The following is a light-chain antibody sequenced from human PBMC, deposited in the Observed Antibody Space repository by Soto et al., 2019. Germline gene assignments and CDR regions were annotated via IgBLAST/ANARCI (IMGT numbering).Light chain of an antibody. V-gene: IGKV1-17*02. CDR3: LQHNSFPPWT. Sequence: DIQMTQSPSSLSASVGDTVTIACRASQGIRDDLNWYQQKPGKAPKRLIYAASSLQSGVPSRFSGSGSETEFTLTISDLQPEDFATYYCLQHNSFPPWTFGQGTKVEGK. CDR1: QGIRDD. CDR2: AAS. J-gene: IGKJ1*01.